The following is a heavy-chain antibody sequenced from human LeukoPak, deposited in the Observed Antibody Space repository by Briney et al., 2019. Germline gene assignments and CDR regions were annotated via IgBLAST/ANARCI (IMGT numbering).Heavy chain of an antibody. Sequence: SETLSLTCTVSGGSISSSSYYWGWIRRPPGKGLEWIGSIYYSGSTYYNPSLKSRVTISVDTSKNQFSLKLSSVTAADTAVYYCARVGGITMIVVFISDAFDIWGQGTMVTVSS. CDR3: ARVGGITMIVVFISDAFDI. J-gene: IGHJ3*02. V-gene: IGHV4-39*07. CDR1: GGSISSSSYY. D-gene: IGHD3-22*01. CDR2: IYYSGST.